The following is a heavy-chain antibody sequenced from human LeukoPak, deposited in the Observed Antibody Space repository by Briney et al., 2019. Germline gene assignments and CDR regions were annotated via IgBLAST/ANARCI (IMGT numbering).Heavy chain of an antibody. V-gene: IGHV1-69*13. CDR1: GYTFTAYY. CDR2: IIPIFGTA. Sequence: GASVKVSCKASGYTFTAYYINWVRQAPGQGLEWMGGIIPIFGTANYAQKFQGRVTITADESTSTAYMELSSLRSEDTAVYYCARALGSDWYGGIDYWGQGTLVTVSS. CDR3: ARALGSDWYGGIDY. D-gene: IGHD6-19*01. J-gene: IGHJ4*02.